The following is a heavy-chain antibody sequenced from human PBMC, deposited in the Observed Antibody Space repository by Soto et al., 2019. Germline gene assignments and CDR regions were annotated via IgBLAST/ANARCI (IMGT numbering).Heavy chain of an antibody. J-gene: IGHJ4*02. CDR2: IAGGGTSG. Sequence: GGSLRLSCAASGFTFNIYAMGWVRQAPGKGLEWVSSIAGGGTSGVYADSVKGRLTISRDNSRSTLYLQMNSLRAEDTAVYYCARIHDTSANFDYWGQGTLVTVSS. D-gene: IGHD1-1*01. CDR3: ARIHDTSANFDY. CDR1: GFTFNIYA. V-gene: IGHV3-23*01.